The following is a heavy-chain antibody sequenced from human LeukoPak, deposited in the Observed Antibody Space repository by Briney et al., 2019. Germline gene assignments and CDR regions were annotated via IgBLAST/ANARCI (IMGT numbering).Heavy chain of an antibody. CDR1: GFTFSSYS. D-gene: IGHD5-24*01. CDR3: ARGQGLQLKSGSDY. J-gene: IGHJ4*02. V-gene: IGHV3-21*01. CDR2: ISSSSSYI. Sequence: GGSLRLSCAASGFTFSSYSMNWVRQAPGKGLEWVSSISSSSSYIYYADSVKGRFTISRDNAKNSLFLQMNSLRAEDTAVYYCARGQGLQLKSGSDYWGQGTLVTVSS.